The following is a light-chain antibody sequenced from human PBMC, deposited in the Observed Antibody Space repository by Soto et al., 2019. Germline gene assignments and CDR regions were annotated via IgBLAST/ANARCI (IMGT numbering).Light chain of an antibody. CDR2: AAS. J-gene: IGKJ1*01. CDR3: QQSYSVLGT. Sequence: DIQMTQSPSSLSASVGDRVTITCRASQSIGSDLNWYQQKPGKAPKLLIYAASTLQSGVPSRFSGSGSGADFTLTISSLQPEDFATYYCQQSYSVLGTFGQGTKVEIE. CDR1: QSIGSD. V-gene: IGKV1-39*01.